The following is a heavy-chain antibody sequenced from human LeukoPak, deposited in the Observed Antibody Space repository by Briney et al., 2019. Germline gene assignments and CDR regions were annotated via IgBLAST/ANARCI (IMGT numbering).Heavy chain of an antibody. CDR3: TTTYPARIAAAGKAPYFDY. J-gene: IGHJ4*02. V-gene: IGHV3-15*01. Sequence: GGSLRLSCAASGFTFSNAWMSWVRQAPGKGLEWVGRIKSKTDGGTTDYAAPVKGRFTISSDDSKHTLYLQMNSLKTEDTAVYYCTTTYPARIAAAGKAPYFDYWGQGTLVTVSS. D-gene: IGHD6-13*01. CDR2: IKSKTDGGTT. CDR1: GFTFSNAW.